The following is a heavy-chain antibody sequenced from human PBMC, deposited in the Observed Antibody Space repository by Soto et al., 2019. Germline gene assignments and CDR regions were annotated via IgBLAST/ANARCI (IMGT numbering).Heavy chain of an antibody. Sequence: SETLSLTCTVSGASITGSFFWSWIRQHAGKGLEWIGRFSLSGTTNYNPSLRSRVTMSADVSKNQFSLRLTSVTAADTALYYCARGMTPPGAPAWYYFDSWGQGTLVTVSS. V-gene: IGHV4-4*07. CDR3: ARGMTPPGAPAWYYFDS. CDR1: GASITGSFF. CDR2: FSLSGTT. D-gene: IGHD2-8*02. J-gene: IGHJ4*02.